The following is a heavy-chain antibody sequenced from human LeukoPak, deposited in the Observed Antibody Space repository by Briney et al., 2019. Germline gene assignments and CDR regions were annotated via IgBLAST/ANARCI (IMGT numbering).Heavy chain of an antibody. Sequence: GGSLRLSCAASGFTFSSYAMSWVRQAPGKGLEWVSRINSDGTNTNYADSVKGRFTISRDKAKNTVYLQMNSLRAEDTAIYYCARVGRPSKGYYDSSSYLAYWGQGTLVTVSS. V-gene: IGHV3-74*01. D-gene: IGHD3-22*01. CDR1: GFTFSSYA. CDR3: ARVGRPSKGYYDSSSYLAY. J-gene: IGHJ4*02. CDR2: INSDGTNT.